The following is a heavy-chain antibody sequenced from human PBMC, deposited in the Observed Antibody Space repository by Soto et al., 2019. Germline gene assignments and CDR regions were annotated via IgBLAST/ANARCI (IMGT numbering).Heavy chain of an antibody. CDR2: ISGSGGST. CDR3: AKDLTPVSGTIFDY. CDR1: GFTFSSYA. J-gene: IGHJ4*02. V-gene: IGHV3-23*01. D-gene: IGHD6-19*01. Sequence: GGSLRLSCAASGFTFSSYAMSWVRQAPGKGLEWVSAISGSGGSTYYADSVKGRFTISRDNSKNTLFLQMNSLRAEDTAVYYCAKDLTPVSGTIFDYWGQGTLVTVSS.